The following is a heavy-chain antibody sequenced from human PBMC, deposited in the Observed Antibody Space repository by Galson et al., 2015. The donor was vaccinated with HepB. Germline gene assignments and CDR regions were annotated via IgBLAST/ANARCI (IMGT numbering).Heavy chain of an antibody. CDR2: ISGASGTI. D-gene: IGHD2/OR15-2a*01. Sequence: SLRLSCAASGFNFNSYSMIWVRQAPGKGPEWLSYISGASGTIYNADSVTGRFTISRDNAKNLLYLQMNSLRDEDTAVYYCVRDGKYFNGMDAWGQGTTVTVSS. CDR1: GFNFNSYS. J-gene: IGHJ6*02. V-gene: IGHV3-48*02. CDR3: VRDGKYFNGMDA.